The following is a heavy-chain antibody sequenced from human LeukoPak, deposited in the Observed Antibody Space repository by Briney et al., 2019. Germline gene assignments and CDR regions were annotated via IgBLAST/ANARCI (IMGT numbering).Heavy chain of an antibody. V-gene: IGHV3-74*01. CDR1: GFTFSSYW. J-gene: IGHJ4*02. Sequence: GGSLRLSCAASGFTFSSYWMHWVRQAPGKGLEWVSRINSDGSNTNYADSVKGRFTISRDNAKNTLYLQMNSLRAEDTAMYYCARDKFGVGTNPYYLDYWGQGTLVTVSS. CDR3: ARDKFGVGTNPYYLDY. D-gene: IGHD3-3*01. CDR2: INSDGSNT.